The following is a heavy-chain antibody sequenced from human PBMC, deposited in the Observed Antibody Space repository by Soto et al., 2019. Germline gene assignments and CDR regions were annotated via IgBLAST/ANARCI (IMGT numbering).Heavy chain of an antibody. CDR1: GFTFSHAW. Sequence: EVQLVESGGGLVKPGGSLRLSCAASGFTFSHAWMSWVRQAPGKGLEWVGRIKSKFDGGTTDYAAPVKGRFIISKDDSEDKLHLQMNSLRTEDTAFDYGTTDGERYGSCDWYGWVDSWGQGTLVTVSS. J-gene: IGHJ4*02. V-gene: IGHV3-15*01. D-gene: IGHD2-15*01. CDR2: IKSKFDGGTT. CDR3: TTDGERYGSCDWYGWVDS.